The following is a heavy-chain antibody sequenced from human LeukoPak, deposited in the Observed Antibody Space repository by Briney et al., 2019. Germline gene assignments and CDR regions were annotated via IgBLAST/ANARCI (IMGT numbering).Heavy chain of an antibody. V-gene: IGHV4-34*01. J-gene: IGHJ4*02. CDR2: INHSGST. D-gene: IGHD3-22*01. Sequence: SETLSLTCAVYGGSFSGYYWSWIRQPPGKGLEWIGEINHSGSTNYNPSLKSRVTISVDTSKNQFSLKLSSVTAADTAVYYCARHPVYYYDSSGYYSYFDYWGQGTLVTVSS. CDR3: ARHPVYYYDSSGYYSYFDY. CDR1: GGSFSGYY.